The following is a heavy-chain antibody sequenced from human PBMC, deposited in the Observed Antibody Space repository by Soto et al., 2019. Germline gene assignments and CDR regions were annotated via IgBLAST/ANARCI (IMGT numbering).Heavy chain of an antibody. CDR3: AHRPSYYSGVSCYSRFDY. J-gene: IGHJ4*02. CDR1: GFSLSTSGVG. D-gene: IGHD2-15*01. V-gene: IGHV2-5*02. Sequence: QITLKESGPTMVKPTQTLTLTCTFSGFSLSTSGVGVGWIRQPPGKALEWLALIYWDDDKRYSPSLKSRLTITKETSKNQVLLTMTNMDPVHTATYYCAHRPSYYSGVSCYSRFDYWGQGTLVTVSS. CDR2: IYWDDDK.